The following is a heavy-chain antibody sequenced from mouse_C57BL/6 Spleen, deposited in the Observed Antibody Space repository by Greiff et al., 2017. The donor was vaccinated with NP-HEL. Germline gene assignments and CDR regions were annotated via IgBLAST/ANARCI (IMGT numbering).Heavy chain of an antibody. Sequence: QVQLQQPGAELVKPGASVKLSCKASGYTFTSYWMHWVKQRPGQGLEWIGMIHPNSGSTNYNEKFKSKATLTVDKSSSTAYMQLSSLTSEDSAVYYCARWNYGSSSYAMDYWGQGTSVTVSS. CDR2: IHPNSGST. CDR1: GYTFTSYW. D-gene: IGHD1-1*01. CDR3: ARWNYGSSSYAMDY. V-gene: IGHV1-64*01. J-gene: IGHJ4*01.